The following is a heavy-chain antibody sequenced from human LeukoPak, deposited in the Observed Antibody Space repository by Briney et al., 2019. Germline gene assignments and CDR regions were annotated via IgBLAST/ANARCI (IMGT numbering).Heavy chain of an antibody. CDR3: ARISYYYDSSGGLDY. J-gene: IGHJ4*02. CDR1: GFTFSSYG. D-gene: IGHD3-22*01. Sequence: TGGSLRLSCAAPGFTFSSYGMHWVRQAPGKGLEWVAFIRYDGSNKYYADSVKGRFTISRDNSKNTLYLQMNSLRAEDTAVYYCARISYYYDSSGGLDYWGQGTLVTVSS. CDR2: IRYDGSNK. V-gene: IGHV3-30*02.